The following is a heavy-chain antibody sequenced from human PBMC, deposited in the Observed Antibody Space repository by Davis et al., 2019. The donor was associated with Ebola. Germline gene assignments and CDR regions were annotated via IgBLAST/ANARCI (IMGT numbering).Heavy chain of an antibody. CDR1: GFIFRNYV. CDR3: AKDTSNVWFDV. V-gene: IGHV3-23*01. D-gene: IGHD1-26*01. Sequence: GESLKISCETSGFIFRNYVMSWVRQAPGKGLEWVSTLGLSRDTYYADSEKGRFTISRDNSMNTLHLQMNSLRVEDTAIYYCAKDTSNVWFDVWGQGTMVTVSS. CDR2: LGLSRDT. J-gene: IGHJ3*01.